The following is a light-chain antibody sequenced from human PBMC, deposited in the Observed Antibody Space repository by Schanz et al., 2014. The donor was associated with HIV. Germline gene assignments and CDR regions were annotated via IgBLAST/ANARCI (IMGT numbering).Light chain of an antibody. CDR2: SAS. CDR1: QTVSSN. Sequence: EIVLTQSPVILSLSPGERATLSCRASQTVSSNSLGWYQQKRGQVPRLLIYSASRRANGIPDRFSGSGSGTEFTLTISSLQSEDFAVYYCQQYNNWKLYTFGQGTKLEIK. J-gene: IGKJ2*01. CDR3: QQYNNWKLYT. V-gene: IGKV3D-15*01.